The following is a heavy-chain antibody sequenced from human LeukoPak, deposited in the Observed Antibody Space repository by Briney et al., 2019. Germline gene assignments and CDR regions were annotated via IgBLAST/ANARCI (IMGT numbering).Heavy chain of an antibody. CDR2: IHYSGST. V-gene: IGHV4-59*01. Sequence: SETLSLTCTVSGGSISSYYWSWIRQPPGKGLEWIGYIHYSGSTNYNPSLKSRVTISVDTSKNQFSLKLRSVTAADTAVYYCARATSSYFYYMDVWGKGTTVTISS. J-gene: IGHJ6*03. D-gene: IGHD5-12*01. CDR3: ARATSSYFYYMDV. CDR1: GGSISSYY.